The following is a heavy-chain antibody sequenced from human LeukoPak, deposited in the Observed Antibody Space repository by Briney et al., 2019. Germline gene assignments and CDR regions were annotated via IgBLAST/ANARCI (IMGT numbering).Heavy chain of an antibody. CDR3: ARGTFSGSDRIPFDY. CDR1: GVTSTSFA. CDR2: IILIFGTA. V-gene: IGHV1-69*01. J-gene: IGHJ4*02. D-gene: IGHD3-16*02. Sequence: SVKVSSKVSGVTSTSFAISWVRQAPGQGLEWMGGIILIFGTATYAQKFQGRVTITADESTSTAYMELSSLRSEDTAVYYCARGTFSGSDRIPFDYWGQGTLVTVSS.